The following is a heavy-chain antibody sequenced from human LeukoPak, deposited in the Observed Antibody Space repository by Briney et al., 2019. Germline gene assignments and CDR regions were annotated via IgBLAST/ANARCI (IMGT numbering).Heavy chain of an antibody. CDR2: IHTSGTT. CDR3: ARGGGYDPFDY. D-gene: IGHD5-12*01. Sequence: SQTLSLTCSVSGGSISSGSYFWRWIRQPAGKGLEWVGRIHTSGTTNYNPSLKSRVTISIDTSKNQFSLKLSSVIAADTAVYYCARGGGYDPFDYWGQGTLVTVSS. V-gene: IGHV4-61*02. CDR1: GGSISSGSYF. J-gene: IGHJ4*02.